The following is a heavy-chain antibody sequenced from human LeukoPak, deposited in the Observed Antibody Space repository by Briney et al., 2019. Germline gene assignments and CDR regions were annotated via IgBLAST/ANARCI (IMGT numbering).Heavy chain of an antibody. D-gene: IGHD3-16*02. CDR1: GHTFTSYG. Sequence: ASVKVSCKASGHTFTSYGISWVRQAPGQGLEWMGWISGYNGNTNYAQKLQGRVTMTTDTSTSTAYMELRSLRSDDTAVYYCAREMRGSYYDYVWGSYQDAFDIWGQGTMVTVSS. V-gene: IGHV1-18*01. CDR2: ISGYNGNT. CDR3: AREMRGSYYDYVWGSYQDAFDI. J-gene: IGHJ3*02.